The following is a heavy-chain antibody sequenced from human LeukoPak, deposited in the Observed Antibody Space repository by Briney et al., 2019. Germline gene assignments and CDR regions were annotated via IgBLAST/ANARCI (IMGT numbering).Heavy chain of an antibody. CDR3: ARSGGAFDY. CDR2: ISVYNGNT. CDR1: GYTFTGYY. J-gene: IGHJ4*02. V-gene: IGHV1-18*04. Sequence: ASVKVSCRASGYTFTGYYIHWVRQAPGQGLEWMGWISVYNGNTNYAQKFQGRVTMTTDTSTSTAYMEVRSLRSDDTAVYYCARSGGAFDYWGQGTLVTVSS. D-gene: IGHD3-10*01.